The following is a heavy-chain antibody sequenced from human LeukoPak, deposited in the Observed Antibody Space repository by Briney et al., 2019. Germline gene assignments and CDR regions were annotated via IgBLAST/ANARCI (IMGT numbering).Heavy chain of an antibody. V-gene: IGHV3-7*01. J-gene: IGHJ6*02. CDR3: ARDRGWYDFWSGYPFGYYYYYGMDV. CDR1: GFTFSSYW. D-gene: IGHD3-3*01. CDR2: IKQDGSEK. Sequence: PGGSLRLSCAASGFTFSSYWMSWVRQAPGKGLEWVANIKQDGSEKYYVDSVKGRFTISRDNAKNSLYPQMNSLRAEDTAVYYCARDRGWYDFWSGYPFGYYYYYGMDVWGQGTTVTVSS.